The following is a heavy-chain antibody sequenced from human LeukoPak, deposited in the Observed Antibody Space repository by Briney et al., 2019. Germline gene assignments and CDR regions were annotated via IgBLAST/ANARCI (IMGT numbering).Heavy chain of an antibody. J-gene: IGHJ4*02. CDR3: AKATPVGAATGADY. V-gene: IGHV3-23*01. CDR2: ISGSRATT. D-gene: IGHD6-13*01. CDR1: GFTFSCCA. Sequence: GGSLRLSCAASGFTFSCCAMSWVRQAPGKGLEWVSTISGSRATTYYADSVNGRFTISRDNSRNTLYLQMNSLRAEDTAVYYCAKATPVGAATGADYWGQGTLVTVSS.